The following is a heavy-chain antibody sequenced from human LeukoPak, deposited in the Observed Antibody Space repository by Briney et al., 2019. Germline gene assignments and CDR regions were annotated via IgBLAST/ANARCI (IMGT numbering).Heavy chain of an antibody. CDR2: INYSGST. Sequence: SEPLSLTCTVSGGSISSSSTYYWGWIRQPPGKGLEWIGTINYSGSTYYNPSLKSRVTMSVDTSKNQFSLKLSSVTAADTAVYYCAREGGRGCSSTSCYYSGGYFDYWGQGTLVTVSS. CDR3: AREGGRGCSSTSCYYSGGYFDY. J-gene: IGHJ4*02. D-gene: IGHD2-2*01. CDR1: GGSISSSSTYY. V-gene: IGHV4-39*02.